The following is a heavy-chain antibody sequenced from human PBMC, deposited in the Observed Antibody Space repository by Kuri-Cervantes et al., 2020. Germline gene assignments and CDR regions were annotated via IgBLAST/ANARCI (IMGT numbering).Heavy chain of an antibody. CDR1: GGTIRTSNW. Sequence: SETLSLTCAVSGGTIRTSNWWSWVRQSPTKGLEWIGEIFHSGNTNYNPSLRSRVTVSIDDSKNQFSLKLTSLTAADTAVYHCARGAPLIRPGNWFDPWGQGTLVTVSS. CDR2: IFHSGNT. J-gene: IGHJ5*02. CDR3: ARGAPLIRPGNWFDP. D-gene: IGHD2-21*01. V-gene: IGHV4/OR15-8*02.